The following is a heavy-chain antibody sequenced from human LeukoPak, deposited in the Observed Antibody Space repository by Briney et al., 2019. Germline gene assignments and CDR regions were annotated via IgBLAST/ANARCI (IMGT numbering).Heavy chain of an antibody. D-gene: IGHD6-19*01. J-gene: IGHJ4*02. V-gene: IGHV3-30*18. CDR1: GFTFSNYG. CDR3: AKVGGTSSGWYGNFDY. Sequence: PGRSLRLSCAASGFTFSNYGMHWVRQAPGKGLEWVAVISYDGCNKYYADSVKGRFTISRDNSKNTLYLQMNSLRAEDTAVYYCAKVGGTSSGWYGNFDYWGQGTLVTVSS. CDR2: ISYDGCNK.